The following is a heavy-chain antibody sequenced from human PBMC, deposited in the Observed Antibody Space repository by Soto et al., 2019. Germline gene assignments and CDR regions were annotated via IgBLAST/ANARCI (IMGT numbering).Heavy chain of an antibody. D-gene: IGHD1-7*01. V-gene: IGHV3-30-3*01. CDR1: GFIFSHYA. J-gene: IGHJ4*02. Sequence: PGVSLRLSCAVAGFIFSHYAVHWVRQAPGKGLEWVSIISYDGSKKYYADSVKGRFTISRDNSRNTLYLQLNSLRPEDTAVYYCARNDYGTYFFDYWGQGALVTVS. CDR2: ISYDGSKK. CDR3: ARNDYGTYFFDY.